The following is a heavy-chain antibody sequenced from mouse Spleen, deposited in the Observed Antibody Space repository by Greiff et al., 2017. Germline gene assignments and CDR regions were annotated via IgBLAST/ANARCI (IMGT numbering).Heavy chain of an antibody. CDR2: IRNKANNHAT. CDR1: GFTFSDAW. CDR3: TREGWLRREGYYAMDY. J-gene: IGHJ4*01. V-gene: IGHV6-6*01. D-gene: IGHD2-2*01. Sequence: EVQVVESGGGLVQPGGSMKLSCAASGFTFSDAWMDWVRQSPEKGLEWVAEIRNKANNHATYYAESVKGRFTISRDDSKSSVYLQMNSLRAEDTGIYYCTREGWLRREGYYAMDYWGQGTSVTVSS.